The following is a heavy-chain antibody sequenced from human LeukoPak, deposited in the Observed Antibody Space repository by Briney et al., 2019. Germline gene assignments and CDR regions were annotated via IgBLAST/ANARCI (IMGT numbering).Heavy chain of an antibody. CDR3: AKDSSSSNYCYGMDV. V-gene: IGHV3-23*01. Sequence: PGGSLRLSCAASGFTFSSYAMNWVRQAPGKGLEWVSTISGSADNTYYGDSVKGRFTISRDNSKNTLFLQMNSLRAADTAVYYCAKDSSSSNYCYGMDVWGQGTTVTVSS. D-gene: IGHD6-6*01. J-gene: IGHJ6*02. CDR2: ISGSADNT. CDR1: GFTFSSYA.